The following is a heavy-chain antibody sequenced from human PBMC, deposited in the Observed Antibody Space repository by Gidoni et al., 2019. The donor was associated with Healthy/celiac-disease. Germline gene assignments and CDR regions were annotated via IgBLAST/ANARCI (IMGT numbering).Heavy chain of an antibody. V-gene: IGHV3-23*01. CDR3: AKETGFRSGYFDY. CDR2: ISGSGGST. CDR1: GFAFSSYA. J-gene: IGHJ4*02. Sequence: EVQLLESGGGLVQPGGSLRLSCSASGFAFSSYAMSWVRQAPGKGLEWVSAISGSGGSTYYADSVKGRFTISRDNSKNTLYLQMNSLRAEDTAVYYCAKETGFRSGYFDYWGQGTLVTVSS. D-gene: IGHD1-1*01.